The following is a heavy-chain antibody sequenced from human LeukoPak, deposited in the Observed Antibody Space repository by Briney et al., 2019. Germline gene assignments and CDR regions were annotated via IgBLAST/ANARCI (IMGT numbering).Heavy chain of an antibody. Sequence: GGSLRLSCAASGFTFDDYGMSWVRQAPGKGLEWGSGINWNGGSTGYADSVKGRFTISRDNAKNSLYLQMNSLRAEDTALYYCARDGRGSYDFDYWGQGTLVTVSS. V-gene: IGHV3-20*04. CDR3: ARDGRGSYDFDY. D-gene: IGHD1-26*01. CDR2: INWNGGST. J-gene: IGHJ4*02. CDR1: GFTFDDYG.